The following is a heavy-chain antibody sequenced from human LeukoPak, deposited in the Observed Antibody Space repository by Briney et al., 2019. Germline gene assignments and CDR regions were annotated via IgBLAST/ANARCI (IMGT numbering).Heavy chain of an antibody. D-gene: IGHD3-9*01. CDR3: ARGANYDILTGYYPLHYYYYGMDV. Sequence: ASVKVSCKASGGTFSSYTISWVRQAPGQGLEWMGRIIPILGIANYAQKFQGRVTITADKSTSTAYMELSSLRSEDTAVYYCARGANYDILTGYYPLHYYYYGMDVWAKGPRSPSPQ. V-gene: IGHV1-69*02. CDR1: GGTFSSYT. J-gene: IGHJ6*04. CDR2: IIPILGIA.